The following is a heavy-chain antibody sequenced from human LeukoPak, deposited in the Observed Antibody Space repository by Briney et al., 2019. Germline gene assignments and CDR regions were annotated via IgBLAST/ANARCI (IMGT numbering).Heavy chain of an antibody. D-gene: IGHD6-6*01. CDR2: ISGSGSVI. V-gene: IGHV3-48*03. Sequence: GGSLRLSCAPSGFSFYSYEMNWVRQAPGKGLEWVSYISGSGSVIYYADSVKGRFTISRDNAKNSLYLQMNSLRAEDTAVYYCARDRLDYWGQGTLATVSS. J-gene: IGHJ4*02. CDR3: ARDRLDY. CDR1: GFSFYSYE.